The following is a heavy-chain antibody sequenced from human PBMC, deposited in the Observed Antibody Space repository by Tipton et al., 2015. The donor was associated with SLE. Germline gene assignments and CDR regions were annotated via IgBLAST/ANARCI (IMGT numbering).Heavy chain of an antibody. J-gene: IGHJ4*02. V-gene: IGHV3-23*03. CDR3: ASGGNYDF. Sequence: SLRLSCAASGFTFSSYAMSWVRQAPGKGLEWVSVIYSGGSTYYADSVKGRFTISRDNAKNSLYLQMNSLRAEDTAVYYCASGGNYDFWGQGTLVTVSS. CDR1: GFTFSSYA. D-gene: IGHD3-3*01. CDR2: IYSGGST.